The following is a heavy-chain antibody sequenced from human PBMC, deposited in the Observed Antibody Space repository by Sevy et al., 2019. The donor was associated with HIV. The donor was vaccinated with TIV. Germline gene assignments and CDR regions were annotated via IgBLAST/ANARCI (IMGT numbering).Heavy chain of an antibody. Sequence: GGSLRLSCTTSGFTFDDYAMSWFRQAPGKGLEWVAFITRNSYEAYGGTTDYAASVKGRFIISRDDSKSIAYLQMNSLNPEDTAVYYCTRGLATADTPEYYFDYWGQGTLVTVSS. CDR2: ITRNSYEAYGGTT. CDR3: TRGLATADTPEYYFDY. J-gene: IGHJ4*02. V-gene: IGHV3-49*03. CDR1: GFTFDDYA. D-gene: IGHD5-12*01.